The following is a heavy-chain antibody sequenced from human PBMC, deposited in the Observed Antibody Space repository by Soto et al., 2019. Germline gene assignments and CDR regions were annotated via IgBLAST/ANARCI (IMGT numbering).Heavy chain of an antibody. J-gene: IGHJ4*01. CDR2: IIPIFGTA. V-gene: IGHV1-69*13. D-gene: IGHD2-15*01. CDR3: ARKRDWRGGSCYGYYFDY. Sequence: SVKVSCKGSGGTFSSYAISWVRQAPGQGLEWMGGIIPIFGTANYAQKFQGRVTITADESTSTAYMELSSLRSEDTAVYYCARKRDWRGGSCYGYYFDYWGQGTMVTVSS. CDR1: GGTFSSYA.